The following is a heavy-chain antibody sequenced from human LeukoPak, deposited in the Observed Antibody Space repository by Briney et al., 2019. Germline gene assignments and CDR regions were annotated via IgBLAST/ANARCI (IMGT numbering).Heavy chain of an antibody. J-gene: IGHJ4*02. CDR1: RGTFSSYA. CDR3: ARGDTAMVIGFDY. CDR2: IIPIFGTA. Sequence: SVKVSCKASRGTFSSYAISWVRQAPGQGLEWMGRIIPIFGTANYAQKFQGRVTITTDESTSTAYMELSSLRSEDTAVYYCARGDTAMVIGFDYWGQGTLVTVSS. D-gene: IGHD5-18*01. V-gene: IGHV1-69*05.